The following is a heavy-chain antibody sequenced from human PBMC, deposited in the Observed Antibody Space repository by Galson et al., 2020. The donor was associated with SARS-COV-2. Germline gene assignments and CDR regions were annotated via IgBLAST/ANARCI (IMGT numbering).Heavy chain of an antibody. CDR2: IFYSGTT. V-gene: IGHV4-39*07. J-gene: IGHJ5*02. CDR1: GDSISSSRYY. CDR3: ARAGSRVTTSGDFDP. Sequence: SETLSLTCTVSGDSISSSRYYWGWIRQPPGKGLEWIGVIFYSGTTYYNSSLKSQVTISIATSKNQFSLKLTSVTAADTAVYYCARAGSRVTTSGDFDPWGQGTLVTVSS. D-gene: IGHD4-4*01.